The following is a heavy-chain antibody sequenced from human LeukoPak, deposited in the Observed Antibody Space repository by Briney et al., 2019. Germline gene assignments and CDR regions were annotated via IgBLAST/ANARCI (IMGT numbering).Heavy chain of an antibody. V-gene: IGHV3-48*01. J-gene: IGHJ4*02. CDR1: GFTFSSYS. CDR2: ISSSSSTI. Sequence: GGSLRLSCAASGFTFSSYSMNWVRRAPGKGLEWVSYISSSSSTIYYADSVKGRFTIPRDNAKNSLYLQMNSLRAEDTAVYYCARDPQQWLVRPYYFDYWGQGTLVTVSS. CDR3: ARDPQQWLVRPYYFDY. D-gene: IGHD6-19*01.